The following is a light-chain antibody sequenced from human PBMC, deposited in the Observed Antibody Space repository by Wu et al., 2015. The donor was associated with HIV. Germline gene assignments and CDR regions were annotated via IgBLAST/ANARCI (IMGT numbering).Light chain of an antibody. V-gene: IGKV3-15*01. CDR3: QQYNNWPLWT. CDR2: DTS. CDR1: QSVSSN. J-gene: IGKJ1*01. Sequence: EIVMTQSPATLSVSPGERATLSCRASQSVSSNLAWYQQKPGQAPRLLIYDTSTRATDIPDRFSGSGSGTEFTLTISSMQSEDFAVYYCQQYNNWPLWTFGQGTKVEIK.